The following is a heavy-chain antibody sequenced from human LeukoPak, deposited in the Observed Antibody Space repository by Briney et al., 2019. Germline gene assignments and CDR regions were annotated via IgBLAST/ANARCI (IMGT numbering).Heavy chain of an antibody. J-gene: IGHJ6*03. CDR2: IIPILGIA. V-gene: IGHV1-69*04. Sequence: SVKVSCKAYGGAFSSYAICWVRQAPGQGLEWMGRIIPILGIANYAQKFQGRVTITADKSTSTAYMELSSLRSEDTVVYYCARGRSSSSGYYYYYMDVWGKGTTVTVSS. D-gene: IGHD6-6*01. CDR1: GGAFSSYA. CDR3: ARGRSSSSGYYYYYMDV.